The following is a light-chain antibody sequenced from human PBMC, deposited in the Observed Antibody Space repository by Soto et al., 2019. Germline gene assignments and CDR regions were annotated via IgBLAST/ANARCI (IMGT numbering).Light chain of an antibody. CDR2: DTF. CDR3: QHCANVVS. CDR1: QSVSNY. J-gene: IGKJ4*01. V-gene: IGKV3-11*01. Sequence: EIVLTQSPATLSLSPGERATLSCRASQSVSNYLAWYQQKPGQVPTLLIYDTFHRTPGIPARFSGSGLGIDFTLPISSLESDDFSVYFCQHCANVVSFGGGTKTEIK.